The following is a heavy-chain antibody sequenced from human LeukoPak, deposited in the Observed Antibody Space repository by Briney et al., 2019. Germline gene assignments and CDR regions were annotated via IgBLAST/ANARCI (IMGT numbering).Heavy chain of an antibody. Sequence: GGSLRLSCAASGFTFSSYAMSWVRQAPGKGLEWVSYISSSSSTIYYADSVKGRFTISRDNAKNSLYLQMNSLRAEDTAVYYCAREKGKSAAAGFDYWGQGTLVTVSS. V-gene: IGHV3-48*04. CDR2: ISSSSSTI. CDR1: GFTFSSYA. CDR3: AREKGKSAAAGFDY. D-gene: IGHD6-13*01. J-gene: IGHJ4*02.